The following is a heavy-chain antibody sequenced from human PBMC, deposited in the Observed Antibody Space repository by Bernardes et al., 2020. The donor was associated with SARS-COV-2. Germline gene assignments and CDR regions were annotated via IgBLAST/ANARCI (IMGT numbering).Heavy chain of an antibody. D-gene: IGHD3-10*01. CDR2: IYYTRNT. J-gene: IGHJ4*02. CDR1: GDSVSRGYYY. CDR3: ARVRGDYFDY. V-gene: IGHV4-61*01. Sequence: SESLSLTCTVSGDSVSRGYYYWSWLLQSPGKGLEWIGYIYYTRNTNYNPSLKSRVTISVDTSKNQFSLKLSSVTAADTAVYFCARVRGDYFDYWGQGTLVTISS.